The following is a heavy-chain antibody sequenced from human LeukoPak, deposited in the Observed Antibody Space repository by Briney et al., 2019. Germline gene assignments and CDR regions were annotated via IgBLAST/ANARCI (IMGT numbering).Heavy chain of an antibody. Sequence: QTLSLTCAISGVSVSSISAACDWIRQSPSRGIEWRGRTYYRAKWYNYYAESVKSRITINPDTSKNQFSPQLSSVTPEDTAVYYCARTPPYSSSSMDVWGQGTTVTVSS. D-gene: IGHD6-13*01. CDR2: TYYRAKWYN. CDR1: GVSVSSISAA. J-gene: IGHJ6*02. V-gene: IGHV6-1*01. CDR3: ARTPPYSSSSMDV.